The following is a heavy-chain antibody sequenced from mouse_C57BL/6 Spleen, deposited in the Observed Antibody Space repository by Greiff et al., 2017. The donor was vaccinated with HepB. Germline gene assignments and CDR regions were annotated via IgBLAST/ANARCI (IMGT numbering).Heavy chain of an antibody. CDR3: ARRETGGDFDY. CDR2: IDPSDSYT. J-gene: IGHJ2*01. Sequence: QVQLQQPGAELVMPGASVKLSCKASGYTFTSYWMHWVKQRPGQGLEWIGEIDPSDSYTNYNQKFKGKSTLTVDKSSSTASMQLSSLTSEDSAVYYCARRETGGDFDYWGQGTTLTVSS. D-gene: IGHD4-1*01. V-gene: IGHV1-69*01. CDR1: GYTFTSYW.